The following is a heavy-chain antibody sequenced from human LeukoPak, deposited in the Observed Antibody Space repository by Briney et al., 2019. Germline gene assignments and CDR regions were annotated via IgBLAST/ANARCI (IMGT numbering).Heavy chain of an antibody. J-gene: IGHJ3*02. Sequence: QPGGSLRLSCAASGFTFSNYAMSWVRQAPGKGLEWVSAISGIGGNTYYADSVKGRFTISRDNAKNSLYLQMNSLRAEDTALYYCARGAAPYYDFWGGYPHDAFDIWGQGTMVTVSS. CDR2: ISGIGGNT. V-gene: IGHV3-23*01. D-gene: IGHD3-3*01. CDR1: GFTFSNYA. CDR3: ARGAAPYYDFWGGYPHDAFDI.